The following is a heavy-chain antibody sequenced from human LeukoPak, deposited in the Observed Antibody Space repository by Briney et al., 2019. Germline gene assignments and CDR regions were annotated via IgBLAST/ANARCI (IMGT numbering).Heavy chain of an antibody. CDR2: IIPIFGTA. CDR1: GGTFSSYA. V-gene: IGHV1-69*05. D-gene: IGHD6-13*01. J-gene: IGHJ3*02. CDR3: ARFAAAASTPFAFDI. Sequence: ASVKVSCKASGGTFSSYAISWVRQAPGQGLEWMGKIIPIFGTANYAQKFQGRVTITTDESTSTAYMELSSLRSEDTAVYYCARFAAAASTPFAFDIWGQGTMVTVSS.